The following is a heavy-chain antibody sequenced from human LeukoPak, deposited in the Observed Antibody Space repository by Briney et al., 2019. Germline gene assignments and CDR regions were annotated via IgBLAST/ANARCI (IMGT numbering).Heavy chain of an antibody. CDR2: ISSSSSYT. CDR3: ARGQYSGYDERLVGAFDI. Sequence: PGGSLRLSCAASGFTFSSYSMNWVRQAPGKGLEWVSFISSSSSYTYYADSVKGRFTISRDNAKNSLYLQMNSLRAEDTAVYYCARGQYSGYDERLVGAFDIWGQGTMVTVSS. V-gene: IGHV3-21*01. CDR1: GFTFSSYS. D-gene: IGHD5-12*01. J-gene: IGHJ3*02.